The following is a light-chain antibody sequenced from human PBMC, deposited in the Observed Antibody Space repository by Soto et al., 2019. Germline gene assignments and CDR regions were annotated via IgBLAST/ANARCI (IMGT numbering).Light chain of an antibody. CDR2: EVS. CDR3: CSSTSSSTWV. J-gene: IGLJ3*02. CDR1: NGDVGGYNY. V-gene: IGLV2-14*01. Sequence: QSALTQPASVSGSPGQSITISCTGTNGDVGGYNYVSWYQQYPGKAPKLMIYEVSNRPSGVSNRFSGSKSGNTASLTVSGLQAEDEADYYCCSSTSSSTWVFGGGTKVTVL.